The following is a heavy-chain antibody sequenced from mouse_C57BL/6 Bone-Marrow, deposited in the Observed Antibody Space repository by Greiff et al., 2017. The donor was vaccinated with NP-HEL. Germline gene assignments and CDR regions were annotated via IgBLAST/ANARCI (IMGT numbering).Heavy chain of an antibody. V-gene: IGHV2-2*01. J-gene: IGHJ4*01. Sequence: VKLQESGPGLVQPSQSLSITCTVSGFSLTSYGVHWVRQSPGKGLEWLGVIWSGGSTDYNAAFISRLSISKDNSKSQVFFKMNSLQADDTAIYYCAIHYYGTYYYAMDYWGQGTSVTVSS. CDR1: GFSLTSYG. D-gene: IGHD1-1*01. CDR3: AIHYYGTYYYAMDY. CDR2: IWSGGST.